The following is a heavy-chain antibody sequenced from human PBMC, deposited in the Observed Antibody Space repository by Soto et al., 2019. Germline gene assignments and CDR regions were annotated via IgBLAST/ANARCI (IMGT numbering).Heavy chain of an antibody. Sequence: VKVSRKGSGYIKSGNHVHWLRQAPGQGLEWLGWINPHSGATNDAQKFLGRVTMSADTSASTDYMDLARLKSDDTAVYYCVRAHALGFSTWFGTWGRGTLLTVSS. D-gene: IGHD3-10*01. CDR2: INPHSGAT. V-gene: IGHV1-2*02. CDR3: VRAHALGFSTWFGT. J-gene: IGHJ5*01. CDR1: GYIKSGNH.